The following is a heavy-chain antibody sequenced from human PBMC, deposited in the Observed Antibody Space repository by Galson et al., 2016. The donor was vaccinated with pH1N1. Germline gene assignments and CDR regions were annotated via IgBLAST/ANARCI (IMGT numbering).Heavy chain of an antibody. D-gene: IGHD6-13*01. J-gene: IGHJ4*02. Sequence: QSGAEVKKPGESLKISCRASGYTFTNYWIGWVRQVPGKGLEWMAIIYPGDSDARYSPSFQGRVTISADKSISTASLHWSSLKAPDTAIYYCATPQSLATPAFFFGSWGRGTLVTVSS. CDR2: IYPGDSDA. CDR1: GYTFTNYW. CDR3: ATPQSLATPAFFFGS. V-gene: IGHV5-51*03.